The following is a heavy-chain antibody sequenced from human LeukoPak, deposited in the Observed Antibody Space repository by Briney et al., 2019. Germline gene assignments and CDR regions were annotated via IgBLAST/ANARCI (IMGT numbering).Heavy chain of an antibody. J-gene: IGHJ3*02. CDR3: AKDMYYYDSSGYYYGAFDI. V-gene: IGHV3-23*01. CDR2: ISGSGGST. D-gene: IGHD3-22*01. CDR1: GFTFSRYA. Sequence: PGGSLRLSCAASGFTFSRYAMSWVRQAPGKGLEWVSAISGSGGSTYYADSVKGRFTISRDNSKNTLYLQMNSLRAEDTAVYYCAKDMYYYDSSGYYYGAFDIWGQGTMVTVSS.